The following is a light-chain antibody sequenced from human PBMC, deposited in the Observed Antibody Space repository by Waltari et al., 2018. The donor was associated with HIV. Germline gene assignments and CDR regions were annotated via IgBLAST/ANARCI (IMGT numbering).Light chain of an antibody. CDR3: QQYDKLPPT. V-gene: IGKV1-33*01. Sequence: DIQMTQSPSSLSASVGDRVLITCQASRAISNYLNWYQQRPGKAPKLLNDDGTKVDTGVPRRSSGRGARTYSTITSSILQHEDIVTYYWQQYDKLPPTFGGGTKVEIK. CDR2: DGT. J-gene: IGKJ4*01. CDR1: RAISNY.